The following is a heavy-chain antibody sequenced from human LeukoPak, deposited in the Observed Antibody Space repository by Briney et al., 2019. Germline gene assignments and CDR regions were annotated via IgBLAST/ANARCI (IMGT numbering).Heavy chain of an antibody. Sequence: GGSLRLSCAASGFSMSGYWMSWFRQAPGKGLEWVANIKQDGSERHYADSVKGRFTISRDNAQNSLYLQMNSLRAEETAVYYCARVFGAYDSIDCWGQGTLVTVS. D-gene: IGHD5-12*01. CDR2: IKQDGSER. J-gene: IGHJ4*02. CDR1: GFSMSGYW. CDR3: ARVFGAYDSIDC. V-gene: IGHV3-7*01.